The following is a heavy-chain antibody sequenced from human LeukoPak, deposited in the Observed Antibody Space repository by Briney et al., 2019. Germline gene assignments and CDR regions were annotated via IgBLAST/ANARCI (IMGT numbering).Heavy chain of an antibody. V-gene: IGHV3-7*01. D-gene: IGHD3-3*01. J-gene: IGHJ4*02. CDR3: ARVQASYYDFWSGYYYFDY. Sequence: GGSLRLSCAASGFTFSSYWMSWVRQAPGKGVEWVANIKQDGSEKYYVDSVKGRFTISRDNAKNSLYLQMNSLRAEDTAVYYCARVQASYYDFWSGYYYFDYWGQGTLVTVSS. CDR1: GFTFSSYW. CDR2: IKQDGSEK.